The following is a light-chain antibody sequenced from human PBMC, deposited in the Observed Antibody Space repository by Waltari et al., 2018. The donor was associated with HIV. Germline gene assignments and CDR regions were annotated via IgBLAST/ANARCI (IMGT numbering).Light chain of an antibody. CDR3: QQYGSSPIT. V-gene: IGKV3-20*01. CDR2: GAS. CDR1: QSVSSSY. Sequence: EIVLTQSPGTLSLSPGERATLSCRASQSVSSSYLAWYQQKPGQAPRLLIYGASSRATGIPDRFSGSGSGTDFTLTISRLEPEDFAVYYCQQYGSSPITSGPGTKVDIK. J-gene: IGKJ3*01.